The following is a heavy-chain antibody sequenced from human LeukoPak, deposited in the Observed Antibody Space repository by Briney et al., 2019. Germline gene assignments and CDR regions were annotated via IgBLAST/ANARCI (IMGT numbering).Heavy chain of an antibody. CDR2: IYYSGRT. Sequence: TSETLSLTCTVSGGSVSSSSDYWGWIRQPPGKGLEWIGSIYYSGRTYNNPSLKSRVTISVDTSKNQFSLKLSSVTAADTAVYYCARHRWDGTFNFDYWGQGTLVPVSS. V-gene: IGHV4-39*01. CDR3: ARHRWDGTFNFDY. D-gene: IGHD1-1*01. CDR1: GGSVSSSSDY. J-gene: IGHJ4*02.